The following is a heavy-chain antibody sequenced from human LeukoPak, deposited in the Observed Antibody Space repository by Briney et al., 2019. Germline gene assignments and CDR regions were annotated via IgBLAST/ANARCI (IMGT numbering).Heavy chain of an antibody. V-gene: IGHV3-48*03. CDR1: GFTFSNYE. Sequence: GGSLRLSCAASGFTFSNYEMNWVRQAPGKGLEWLSYISGSAATIYYADSVQGRFTISRDNAKSSLYLQMNSLRAEDTAVYYCARMTTVTHYWGQGTLVTVSS. D-gene: IGHD4-17*01. CDR2: ISGSAATI. CDR3: ARMTTVTHY. J-gene: IGHJ4*02.